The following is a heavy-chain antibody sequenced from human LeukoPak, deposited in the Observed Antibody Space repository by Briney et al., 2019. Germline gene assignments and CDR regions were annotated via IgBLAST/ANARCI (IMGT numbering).Heavy chain of an antibody. Sequence: SETLSLTCTVSGGSISSYYWSWIRQPAGKGLEWIGRIYTSGSTNYNPSLKSRVTMSVDTSKNQFSLKLSSVTAADTAVYYCARPRDSSGWASFDYWGQGTLVTVSS. CDR2: IYTSGST. J-gene: IGHJ4*02. V-gene: IGHV4-4*07. CDR1: GGSISSYY. CDR3: ARPRDSSGWASFDY. D-gene: IGHD6-19*01.